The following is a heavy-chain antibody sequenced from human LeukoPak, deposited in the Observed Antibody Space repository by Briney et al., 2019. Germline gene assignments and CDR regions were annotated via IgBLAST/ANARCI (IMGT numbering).Heavy chain of an antibody. CDR2: INLDGGQK. CDR1: GFTFRNYW. D-gene: IGHD4-11*01. Sequence: PGGSLRLSCVVSGFTFRNYWMSWVRQAPGKGLEWVANINLDGGQKYYVDSVKVRFTISRDNDKNSLYMEMDSLRAEDMAVYYCAKEIIGATVLFDYWGQGSLVTVSS. V-gene: IGHV3-7*01. J-gene: IGHJ4*02. CDR3: AKEIIGATVLFDY.